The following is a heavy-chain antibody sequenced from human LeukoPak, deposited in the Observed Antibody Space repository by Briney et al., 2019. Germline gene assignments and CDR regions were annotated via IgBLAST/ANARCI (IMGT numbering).Heavy chain of an antibody. CDR3: ARVLAYCGGDCYSRYFDY. V-gene: IGHV1-69*04. Sequence: SVKVSCKASGGTFSSYAISWVRQGPGQGLEWMGRIIPILGIANYAQKFQGRVTITADKSTSTAYMELSSLRSEDTAVYYCARVLAYCGGDCYSRYFDYWGQGTLVTVSS. D-gene: IGHD2-21*02. CDR1: GGTFSSYA. J-gene: IGHJ4*02. CDR2: IIPILGIA.